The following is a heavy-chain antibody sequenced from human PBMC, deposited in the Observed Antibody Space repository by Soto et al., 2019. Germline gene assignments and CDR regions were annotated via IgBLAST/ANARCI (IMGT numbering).Heavy chain of an antibody. CDR2: IWYDGSNK. CDR3: ARPLRDLDYYYYGMDV. V-gene: IGHV3-33*01. CDR1: GFTFSSYG. J-gene: IGHJ6*02. D-gene: IGHD3-10*01. Sequence: LRLSCAASGFTFSSYGMHWVRQAPGKGLEWVAVIWYDGSNKYYADSVKGRFTISRDNSKNTLYLQMNSLRAEDTAVYYCARPLRDLDYYYYGMDVWGQGTTVTVSS.